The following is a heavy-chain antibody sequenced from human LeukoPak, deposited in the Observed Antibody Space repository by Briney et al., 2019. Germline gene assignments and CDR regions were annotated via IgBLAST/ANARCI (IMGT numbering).Heavy chain of an antibody. CDR2: ISWNSGSI. J-gene: IGHJ4*02. Sequence: PGGSLRLSCAASGFTFDDYAMHWVRQAPGKGLEWVSGISWNSGSIGYADSVKGRFTISRDNAKNSLYLQMNSLRAEDTALYCCAKGGSSGYYYSMGFDYWGQGTLVTVSS. CDR3: AKGGSSGYYYSMGFDY. D-gene: IGHD3-22*01. CDR1: GFTFDDYA. V-gene: IGHV3-9*01.